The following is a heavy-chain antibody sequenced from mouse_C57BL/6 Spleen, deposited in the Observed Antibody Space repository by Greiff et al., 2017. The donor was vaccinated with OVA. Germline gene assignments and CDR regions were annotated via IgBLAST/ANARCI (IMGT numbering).Heavy chain of an antibody. CDR2: LNPSNGGP. J-gene: IGHJ3*01. CDR1: GYTFTSYW. V-gene: IGHV1-53*01. Sequence: QVQLQQPGTDLVKPGASVKLSCQASGYTFTSYWMPWVKPRPGQGLEWIGHLNPSNGGPTSHEKFKSQATLTVDKSSSTAYMQLGSLTSEDSAVYYCARDHYDYPAWFAYWGQGTLVTVSA. CDR3: ARDHYDYPAWFAY. D-gene: IGHD2-4*01.